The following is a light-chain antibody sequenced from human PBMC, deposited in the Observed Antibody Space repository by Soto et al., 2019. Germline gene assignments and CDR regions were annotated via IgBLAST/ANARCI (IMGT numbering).Light chain of an antibody. CDR1: SNDVGGYNY. CDR2: EVS. Sequence: QSVLTQPASVSGSPGQSITISCTGTSNDVGGYNYVSWYQQHPGKAPKLVIYEVSHRPSGISDRFSGSKSGNTASLTISGLQVEDEADYYFSSYATSSPYVFGPGTKLTVL. J-gene: IGLJ1*01. V-gene: IGLV2-14*01. CDR3: SSYATSSPYV.